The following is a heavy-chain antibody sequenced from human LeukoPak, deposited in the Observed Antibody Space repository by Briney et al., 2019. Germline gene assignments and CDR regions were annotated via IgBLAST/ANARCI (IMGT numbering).Heavy chain of an antibody. Sequence: GGSLRLSCAASGFTFSSYAMHGVRQAPGEALEWVAVISYDGSNKYYADSVKGRFTISRDNSKNTLYLQMNSLRAEDTSVYCCAIDRYYYDSSRYYYVGFFDYWGQGTLVTVSS. J-gene: IGHJ4*02. D-gene: IGHD3-22*01. V-gene: IGHV3-30-3*01. CDR3: AIDRYYYDSSRYYYVGFFDY. CDR1: GFTFSSYA. CDR2: ISYDGSNK.